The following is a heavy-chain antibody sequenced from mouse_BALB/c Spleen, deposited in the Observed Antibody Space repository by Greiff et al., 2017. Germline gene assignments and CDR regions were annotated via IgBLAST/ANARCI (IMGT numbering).Heavy chain of an antibody. CDR2: ILPGSGST. D-gene: IGHD2-3*01. J-gene: IGHJ4*01. CDR3: ARWLLREDYYAMDY. Sequence: VKLVESGAELMKPGASVKISCKATGYTFSSYWIEWVKQRPGHGLEWIGEILPGSGSTNYNEKFKGKATFTADTSSNTAYMQLSSLTSEDSAVYYCARWLLREDYYAMDYWGQGTSVTVSS. CDR1: GYTFSSYW. V-gene: IGHV1-9*01.